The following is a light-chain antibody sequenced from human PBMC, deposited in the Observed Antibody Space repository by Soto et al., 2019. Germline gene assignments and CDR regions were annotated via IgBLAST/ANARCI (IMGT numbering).Light chain of an antibody. CDR1: QSISSY. CDR3: QQSYSTPLT. V-gene: IGKV1-39*01. J-gene: IGKJ4*01. CDR2: AAS. Sequence: DIQMTQSPSPLSASVGDRVTITCRASQSISSYLNWYQQKPGKAPKLLIYAASSLQSGVPSRFSGSGSGTDFTLTISSLQPEDFATYSCQQSYSTPLTFGGGTKVEIK.